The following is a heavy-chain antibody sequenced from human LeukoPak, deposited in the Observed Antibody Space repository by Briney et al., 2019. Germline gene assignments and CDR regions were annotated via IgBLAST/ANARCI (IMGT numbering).Heavy chain of an antibody. CDR1: GGSISSSSYY. Sequence: SETLSLTCTVSGGSISSSSYYWGWIRQPPGKGLEWIGSIYYSGSTYYNPSLKSRVTISVDTSKNQFSLKLSSVTAADTAVYYCARDLRFLEWLGEYYFDYWGQGTLVTVSS. CDR2: IYYSGST. J-gene: IGHJ4*02. D-gene: IGHD3-3*01. V-gene: IGHV4-39*07. CDR3: ARDLRFLEWLGEYYFDY.